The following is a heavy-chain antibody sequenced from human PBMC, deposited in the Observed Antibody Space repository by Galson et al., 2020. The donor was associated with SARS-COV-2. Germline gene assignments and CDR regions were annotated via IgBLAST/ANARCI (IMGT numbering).Heavy chain of an antibody. V-gene: IGHV4-34*01. J-gene: IGHJ6*02. CDR3: AKRNELVWFGQLLLSNYNDGMDV. D-gene: IGHD3-10*01. CDR2: INHSGSS. CDR1: GGSFSGYY. Sequence: SETLSLTCAVYGGSFSGYYWTWIRQTPGKGLEWIGEINHSGSSNYNPSLKSRVTMSVDASKNQFSLKLSSVTAADTGVYYFAKRNELVWFGQLLLSNYNDGMDVWGQGTTVTVSS.